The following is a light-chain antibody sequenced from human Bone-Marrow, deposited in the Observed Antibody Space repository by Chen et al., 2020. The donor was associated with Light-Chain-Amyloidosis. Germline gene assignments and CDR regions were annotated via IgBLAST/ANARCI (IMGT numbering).Light chain of an antibody. V-gene: IGLV3-21*02. CDR3: QVLDRSSDRPV. CDR1: NIGSTS. J-gene: IGLJ3*02. CDR2: DDS. Sequence: YVLTQPSSVSVAPGQTATIACGGNNIGSTSVHWYQQTPGQAPLLVVYDDSDRPSGFPERVSGSNSGNTATLTISRVDAGDEADYYCQVLDRSSDRPVFGGGTKLTVL.